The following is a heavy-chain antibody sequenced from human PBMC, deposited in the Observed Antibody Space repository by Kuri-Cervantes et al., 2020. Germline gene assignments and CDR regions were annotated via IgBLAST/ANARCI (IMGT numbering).Heavy chain of an antibody. CDR1: GFTFSSYA. V-gene: IGHV3-30-3*01. Sequence: GGSLRLSCAASGFTFSSYAMHWVRQAPGKGLEWAAVISYDGSNKYYADSVKGRFTISRDNSKNTLYLQMNSLRAEDTAVYYCARDPSYYDSSGYFDYWGQGTLVTVSS. J-gene: IGHJ4*02. D-gene: IGHD3-22*01. CDR3: ARDPSYYDSSGYFDY. CDR2: ISYDGSNK.